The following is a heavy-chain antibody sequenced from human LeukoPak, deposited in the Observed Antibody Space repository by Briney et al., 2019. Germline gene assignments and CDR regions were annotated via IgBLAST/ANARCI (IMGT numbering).Heavy chain of an antibody. D-gene: IGHD2-15*01. CDR1: GGSISSHY. J-gene: IGHJ4*02. CDR3: VRGGSKAAATFDN. V-gene: IGHV4-59*11. Sequence: SETLSLTCIVSGGSISSHYWSWIRQPPGKGLECIGNIYYSGSTNYNPSLKSRVTISIDTSKNQFSLKLSSVTAADTAIYYCVRGGSKAAATFDNWGQGTLVTVSS. CDR2: IYYSGST.